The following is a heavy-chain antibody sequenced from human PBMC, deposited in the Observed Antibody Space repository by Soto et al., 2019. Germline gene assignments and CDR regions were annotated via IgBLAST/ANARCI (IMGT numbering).Heavy chain of an antibody. CDR2: INHSGST. D-gene: IGHD6-19*01. V-gene: IGHV4-34*01. Sequence: SETLSLTCAVYGGSFSGYYWTWIRQPPGTGLEWIGEINHSGSTNYNPSLKSRVTISVDTSKNQFSLKLTSVTAADTAVYYCARDLAVALIDYWGQGTLVTLSS. CDR1: GGSFSGYY. CDR3: ARDLAVALIDY. J-gene: IGHJ4*02.